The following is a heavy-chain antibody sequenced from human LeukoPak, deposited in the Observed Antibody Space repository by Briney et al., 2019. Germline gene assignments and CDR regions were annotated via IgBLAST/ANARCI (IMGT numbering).Heavy chain of an antibody. V-gene: IGHV4-39*01. D-gene: IGHD4-17*01. CDR2: IYYSGST. Sequence: SETLSLTCTVSGGSISSGVYYWGWIRQPPGKGLEWIGSIYYSGSTYYNPSLKSRVTISVDTSKNQFSLNLTSVTAADTAVYYCARLTDYRGYYYFDYWGQGTLVTVSS. J-gene: IGHJ4*02. CDR3: ARLTDYRGYYYFDY. CDR1: GGSISSGVYY.